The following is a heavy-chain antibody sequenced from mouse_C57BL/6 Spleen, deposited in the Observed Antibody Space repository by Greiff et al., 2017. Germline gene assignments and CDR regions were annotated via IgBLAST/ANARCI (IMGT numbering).Heavy chain of an antibody. CDR2: IYPGDGDT. CDR1: GYAFSSYW. J-gene: IGHJ2*01. D-gene: IGHD3-1*01. CDR3: ARSGAYYCDY. Sequence: VKLMESGAELVKPGASVKISCKASGYAFSSYWMNWVKQRPGKGLEWIGQIYPGDGDTNYNGKFKGKATLTADKSSSTAYMQLSSLTSEDSAVYFCARSGAYYCDYWGQGTTLTVSS. V-gene: IGHV1-80*01.